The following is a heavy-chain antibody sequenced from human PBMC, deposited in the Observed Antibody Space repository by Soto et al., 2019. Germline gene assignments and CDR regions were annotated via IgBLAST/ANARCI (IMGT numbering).Heavy chain of an antibody. CDR2: IWYDGSNK. V-gene: IGHV3-33*01. CDR3: ARNYDSTAGGAFDV. J-gene: IGHJ3*01. Sequence: YGAGGFKVRGYGMRGGLQENGKGLEWVAVIWYDGSNKYYADSVKGRFTISRDNSKNTLYLQMNSLRAEDTAVYYCARNYDSTAGGAFDVWGQGTMVTVSS. CDR1: GFKVRGYG. D-gene: IGHD3-22*01.